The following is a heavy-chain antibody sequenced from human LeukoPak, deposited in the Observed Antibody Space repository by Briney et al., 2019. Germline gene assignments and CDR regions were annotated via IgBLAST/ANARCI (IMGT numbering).Heavy chain of an antibody. CDR2: ISYDGGND. Sequence: GGSLRLSCAASGFAFNTYTIHWVRQAPGKGLEWVAVISYDGGNDYYADSVKGRFTISRDNSKNALYLQLTSLRLEDTALYYCVKDLTGTWSFDYWGQGTLVTVSS. V-gene: IGHV3-30*14. CDR1: GFAFNTYT. D-gene: IGHD3-9*01. J-gene: IGHJ4*02. CDR3: VKDLTGTWSFDY.